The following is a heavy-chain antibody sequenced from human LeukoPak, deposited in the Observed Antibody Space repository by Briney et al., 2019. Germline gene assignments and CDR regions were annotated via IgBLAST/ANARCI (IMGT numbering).Heavy chain of an antibody. D-gene: IGHD3-22*01. CDR2: IYYSGST. Sequence: PSETLSLTCTVSGGSISSSSYYWGWIRQPPGKGLEWIGSIYYSGSTYYNPSLKSRVTISVDTSKNQFSLKLSSVTAADTAVYYCASDTYYYDSSGYYANYWGQGTLVTVSP. J-gene: IGHJ4*02. CDR3: ASDTYYYDSSGYYANY. V-gene: IGHV4-39*07. CDR1: GGSISSSSYY.